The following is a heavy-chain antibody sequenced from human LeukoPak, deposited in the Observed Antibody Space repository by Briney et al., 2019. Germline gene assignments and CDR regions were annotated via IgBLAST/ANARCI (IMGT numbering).Heavy chain of an antibody. D-gene: IGHD1-26*01. V-gene: IGHV3-11*01. CDR3: ARVRGSYAFDY. CDR1: GFTFTNAW. Sequence: PGGSLRLSCAASGFTFTNAWMSWVRQAPGKGLVCISYISKSGSTIYYADSVKGRFTISRDNAKDSLYVQMNSLRAEDTAVYYCARVRGSYAFDYWGQGTLVTVSS. CDR2: ISKSGSTI. J-gene: IGHJ4*02.